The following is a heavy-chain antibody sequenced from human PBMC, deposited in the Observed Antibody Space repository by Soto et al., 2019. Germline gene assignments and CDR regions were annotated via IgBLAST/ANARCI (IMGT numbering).Heavy chain of an antibody. CDR3: ARGPHIVVVTAIAEGPLDY. Sequence: QVQLVESGGGVVQPGRSLRLSCATSGFTFSSYAMHWVRQAPGKGLEWVAVISYDGSNKYYADSVKGRFTISRDNSKNTLYLQMNSLRPEDTAIYRCARGPHIVVVTAIAEGPLDYWGQGTLVTVSS. D-gene: IGHD2-21*02. CDR2: ISYDGSNK. CDR1: GFTFSSYA. J-gene: IGHJ4*02. V-gene: IGHV3-30-3*01.